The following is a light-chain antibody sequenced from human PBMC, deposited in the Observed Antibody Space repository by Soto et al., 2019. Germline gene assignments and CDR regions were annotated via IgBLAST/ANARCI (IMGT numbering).Light chain of an antibody. J-gene: IGKJ2*01. CDR1: QSVASN. CDR3: QQYHNWPPQYT. Sequence: EIVMTQSPASLSVSPGDGATLSCRASQSVASNVAWYQQKAGQGPRLLIHGASTRAAGDPARFSGSGAGTDFTLTISSLQSEDFAVYYCQQYHNWPPQYTFGQGTKLQIK. CDR2: GAS. V-gene: IGKV3-15*01.